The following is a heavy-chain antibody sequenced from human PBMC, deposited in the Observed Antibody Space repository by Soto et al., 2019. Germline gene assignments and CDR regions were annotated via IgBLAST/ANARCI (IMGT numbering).Heavy chain of an antibody. V-gene: IGHV3-30-3*01. CDR1: GFTSSSYV. CDR2: ISYDGSSK. D-gene: IGHD5-18*01. Sequence: QVQLVESGGGVVQPGRSLRLSCEGSGFTSSSYVMHWVRQAPGKGLEWVALISYDGSSKYYADSVTGRFTISRDNSRNTLYLQMNSLRAEDTAVYYCARGDGYIYGNTFDSWGQGTLVTVSS. J-gene: IGHJ4*02. CDR3: ARGDGYIYGNTFDS.